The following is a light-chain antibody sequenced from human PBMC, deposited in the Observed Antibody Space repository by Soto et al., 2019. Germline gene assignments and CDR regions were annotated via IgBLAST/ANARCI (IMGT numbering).Light chain of an antibody. CDR1: SSDIGAYNY. CDR2: DVN. Sequence: QSALTQPASVSGFPGQSITISCTGTSSDIGAYNYVSWYQQHADRAPKLMIYDVNNRPSGISNRFSGSKSGNTASLTVSGLQAEDEADYYCSSFTDMNTQVFGGGTKVTVL. CDR3: SSFTDMNTQV. V-gene: IGLV2-14*03. J-gene: IGLJ2*01.